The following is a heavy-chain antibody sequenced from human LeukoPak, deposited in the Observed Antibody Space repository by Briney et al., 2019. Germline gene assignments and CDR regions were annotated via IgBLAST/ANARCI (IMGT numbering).Heavy chain of an antibody. D-gene: IGHD6-6*01. CDR3: ARSIAARYQWFDP. V-gene: IGHV4-39*01. Sequence: SEPLSLTCTVSGDSISSSSYFCRWIRQPPAKGLEWIGSIYYSGSTYYNPSLKSRVIISVDTSKNQFSLQQSSVTAADTPVYYCARSIAARYQWFDPWGQGTLVTVSS. CDR1: GDSISSSSYF. J-gene: IGHJ5*02. CDR2: IYYSGST.